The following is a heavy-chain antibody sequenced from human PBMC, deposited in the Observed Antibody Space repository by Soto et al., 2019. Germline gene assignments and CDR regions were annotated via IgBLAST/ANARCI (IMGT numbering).Heavy chain of an antibody. D-gene: IGHD3-9*01. J-gene: IGHJ3*02. V-gene: IGHV1-69*02. Sequence: SVKVSCKASGGTFSSYTISWVRLAPGQGLEWMGRISAFHGITNYAQKLQGRVTMTTDTSTSTAYMELRSLRSEDTAVYYCARTYYDILTGYPPLDIWGQGTMVTVSS. CDR1: GGTFSSYT. CDR3: ARTYYDILTGYPPLDI. CDR2: ISAFHGIT.